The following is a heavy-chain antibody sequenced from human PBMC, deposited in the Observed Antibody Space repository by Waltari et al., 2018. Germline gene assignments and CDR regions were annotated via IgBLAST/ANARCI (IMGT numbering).Heavy chain of an antibody. CDR1: GFTFSSSA. CDR2: ISSNGGST. V-gene: IGHV3-64*01. D-gene: IGHD6-13*01. J-gene: IGHJ6*02. CDR3: AREGIAADYYYYGMDV. Sequence: EVQLVESGGGLVQPGGSLRLSCAASGFTFSSSAMHWVRQAPGKGLEYVSAISSNGGSTYYANSVKGRFTISRDNSKNTLYLQMGSLRAEDMAVYYCAREGIAADYYYYGMDVWGQGTTVTVSS.